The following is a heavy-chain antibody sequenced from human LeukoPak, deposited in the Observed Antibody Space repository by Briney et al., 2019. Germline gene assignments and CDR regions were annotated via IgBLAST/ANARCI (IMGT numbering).Heavy chain of an antibody. D-gene: IGHD3-10*01. CDR1: AYTFTSYD. Sequence: ASVKVSCKASAYTFTSYDINWVRHATGQGIEWMGWMNPNSGNTGYAQKFQGRVTITRNTSIRTAYMELSSLRSEDTAVYYCARAENFMVRGVIRYWGQGTLVTVSS. CDR2: MNPNSGNT. V-gene: IGHV1-8*03. CDR3: ARAENFMVRGVIRY. J-gene: IGHJ4*02.